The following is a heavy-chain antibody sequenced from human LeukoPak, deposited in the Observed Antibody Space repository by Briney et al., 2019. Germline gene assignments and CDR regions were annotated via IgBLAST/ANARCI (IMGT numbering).Heavy chain of an antibody. Sequence: PGGSLRLSCAASGFTFSSYAMHWVRQAPGKGLEWVAVISYDGSNKYYADSVKGRFTISRDNSKNTLYLQMNSLRAEDTAVYYCARDRTNYYDSSGHIGTMDYWGQGTLVTVSS. V-gene: IGHV3-30-3*01. CDR1: GFTFSSYA. CDR2: ISYDGSNK. CDR3: ARDRTNYYDSSGHIGTMDY. J-gene: IGHJ4*02. D-gene: IGHD3-22*01.